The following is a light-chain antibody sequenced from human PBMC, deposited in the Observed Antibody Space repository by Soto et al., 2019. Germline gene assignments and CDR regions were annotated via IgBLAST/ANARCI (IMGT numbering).Light chain of an antibody. CDR1: QGIGTY. V-gene: IGKV1-9*01. J-gene: IGKJ1*01. CDR2: ASS. CDR3: QQVDSYPRT. Sequence: IQFTQSPSSLSAPVGDRVTVPCRASQGIGTYLVWYQQKSGKAPTVLIYASSTLQTGVPSRFSGSGSGTDFSLTISSLHPEDVATYYCQQVDSYPRTFGQGTKVDIK.